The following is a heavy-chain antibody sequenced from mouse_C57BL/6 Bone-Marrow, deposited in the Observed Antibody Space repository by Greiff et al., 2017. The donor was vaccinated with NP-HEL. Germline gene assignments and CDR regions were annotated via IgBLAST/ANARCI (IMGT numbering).Heavy chain of an antibody. J-gene: IGHJ1*03. CDR3: ARPHTTVVATRRYFDV. CDR1: GFTFSDYG. Sequence: EVQGVESGGGLVKPGGSLKLSCAASGFTFSDYGMHWVRQAPEKGLEWVAYISSGSSTIYYADTVKGRFTISRDNAKNTLFLQMTSLRSEDTAMYYCARPHTTVVATRRYFDVWGTGTTVTVSS. V-gene: IGHV5-17*01. D-gene: IGHD1-1*01. CDR2: ISSGSSTI.